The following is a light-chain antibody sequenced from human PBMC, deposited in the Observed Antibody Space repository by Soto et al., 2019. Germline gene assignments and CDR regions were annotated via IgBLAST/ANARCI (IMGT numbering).Light chain of an antibody. Sequence: EIVMTQSPATLSVSPGERVTLSCRASQSVAHNLAWYQEKPAQVPRLLIYDASTRATGVPARFSGSGSGTQFTLTISSLQSEDFAVYYCQQYDYWPPITFGGGTRVEIK. V-gene: IGKV3D-15*01. CDR2: DAS. CDR3: QQYDYWPPIT. CDR1: QSVAHN. J-gene: IGKJ4*01.